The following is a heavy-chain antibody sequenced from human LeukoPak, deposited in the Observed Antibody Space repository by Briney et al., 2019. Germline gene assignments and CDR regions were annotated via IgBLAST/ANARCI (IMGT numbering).Heavy chain of an antibody. D-gene: IGHD2-15*01. V-gene: IGHV1-8*01. CDR1: GYTFASYD. CDR2: MNPNSGNT. Sequence: ASVKVSCKASGYTFASYDINWVRQATGQGLEWMGWMNPNSGNTGYAQKFQGRVTMTRNTSISTAYMELSSLRSEDTAVYYCARAPCSGGSCYSRFPFDYWGQGTLVTVSS. CDR3: ARAPCSGGSCYSRFPFDY. J-gene: IGHJ4*02.